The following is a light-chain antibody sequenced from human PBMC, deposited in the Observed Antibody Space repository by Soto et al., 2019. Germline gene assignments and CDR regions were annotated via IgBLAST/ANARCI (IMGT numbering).Light chain of an antibody. Sequence: SYELTQPPSVSVAPGQTARIPCGGNNIGGYIVHWYRQRPGLAPVLVVYDDDDRPSGIPERFSGSNSGNTATLTIRRVEAGDEADYYCQVWGRGSDPPVVFGGGTKLTVL. CDR1: NIGGYI. CDR3: QVWGRGSDPPVV. CDR2: DDD. J-gene: IGLJ2*01. V-gene: IGLV3-21*02.